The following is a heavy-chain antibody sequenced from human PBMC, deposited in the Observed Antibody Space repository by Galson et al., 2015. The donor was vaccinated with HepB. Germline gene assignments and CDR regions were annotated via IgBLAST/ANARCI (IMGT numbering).Heavy chain of an antibody. V-gene: IGHV3-21*01. CDR3: ARDRARDQLAAAGKPVDY. CDR1: GFTFSSYS. J-gene: IGHJ4*02. Sequence: SLRLSCAASGFTFSSYSMNWVRQAPGKGLEWVSSISSSSSYIYYADSVKGRFTISRDNAKNSLYLQMNSLRAEDTAVYYCARDRARDQLAAAGKPVDYWGQGTLVTASS. D-gene: IGHD6-13*01. CDR2: ISSSSSYI.